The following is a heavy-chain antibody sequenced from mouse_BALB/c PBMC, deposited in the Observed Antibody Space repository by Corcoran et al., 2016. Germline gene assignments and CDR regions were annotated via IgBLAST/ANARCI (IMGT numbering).Heavy chain of an antibody. V-gene: IGHV1-26*01. CDR1: GYTLTDYY. D-gene: IGHD2-14*01. CDR2: INPNNGGT. Sequence: EVQLQQSGPELVKPGASVKMSCKASGYTLTDYYMKWVKQSHGKRLEWIGDINPNNGGTSYNQKFKGKATLTVDKSSSTAYMQLNSLTSEDSAVYYCARDRSWYFDVWGAGTTVTVSS. J-gene: IGHJ1*01. CDR3: ARDRSWYFDV.